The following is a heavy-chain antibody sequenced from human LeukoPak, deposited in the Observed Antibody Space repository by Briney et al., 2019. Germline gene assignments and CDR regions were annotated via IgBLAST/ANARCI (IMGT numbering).Heavy chain of an antibody. Sequence: SGGFLRLSCSASGFTFGDFTMSWFRQSPGQGLEWAGFIRSKVYGGAPEHAASVAARFTISRDDYTSIAYLQMNSVQAEDTAVYYCARGSGRYVMVDWWGQGTLVTVSS. CDR2: IRSKVYGGAP. D-gene: IGHD6-19*01. J-gene: IGHJ4*02. CDR1: GFTFGDFT. V-gene: IGHV3-49*03. CDR3: ARGSGRYVMVDW.